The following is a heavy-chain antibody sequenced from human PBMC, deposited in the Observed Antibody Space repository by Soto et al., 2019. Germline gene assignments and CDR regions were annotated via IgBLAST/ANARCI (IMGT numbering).Heavy chain of an antibody. V-gene: IGHV3-73*01. J-gene: IGHJ4*02. D-gene: IGHD6-6*01. CDR1: GFTFSASA. CDR3: TSGYSSSFDY. CDR2: IRSKANSYAP. Sequence: GGSLRLSCVASGFTFSASAMHWVRQASGKGLEWVGRIRSKANSYAPAYAASVKGRLTISREDSKNTAYLQMNSLKTEETARYYCTSGYSSSFDYWGQGTLVTVSS.